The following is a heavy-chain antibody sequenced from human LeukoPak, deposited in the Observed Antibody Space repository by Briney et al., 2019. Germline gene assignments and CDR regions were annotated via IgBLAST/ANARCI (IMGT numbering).Heavy chain of an antibody. CDR1: GFTFSSYG. J-gene: IGHJ4*02. D-gene: IGHD3-10*01. CDR3: AKARDLWFGESEYYFDY. V-gene: IGHV3-30*02. CDR2: IRYDGSNK. Sequence: GGSLRLSCAASGFTFSSYGMHWVRQAPGKGLEWVAFIRYDGSNKYYADSVKGRFTISRDNSKNTRYLQMNSLRAEDTAVYYCAKARDLWFGESEYYFDYWGQGTLVTVSP.